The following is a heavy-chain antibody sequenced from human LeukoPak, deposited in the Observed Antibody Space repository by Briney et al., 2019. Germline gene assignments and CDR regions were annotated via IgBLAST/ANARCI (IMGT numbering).Heavy chain of an antibody. Sequence: PGGSLRLSCVGSGFTFSNYWMSWVRQAPGKGLEWVSVIYSGGSTYYADSVKGRFTISRDNSKNTLYLQMNSLRAEDTAVYYCAKDSSGYYSEHYFDYWGQGTLVTVSS. J-gene: IGHJ4*02. CDR3: AKDSSGYYSEHYFDY. V-gene: IGHV3-66*01. D-gene: IGHD3-22*01. CDR2: IYSGGST. CDR1: GFTFSNYW.